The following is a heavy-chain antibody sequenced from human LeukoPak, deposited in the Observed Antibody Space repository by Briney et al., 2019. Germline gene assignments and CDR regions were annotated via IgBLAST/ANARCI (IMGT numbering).Heavy chain of an antibody. CDR2: ISWDGGST. CDR1: GFTFDDYA. J-gene: IGHJ6*03. V-gene: IGHV3-43D*04. CDR3: AKSGRFDYYYYMDV. Sequence: GGSLRLSCAASGFTFDDYAMHWARQAPGKGLEWVSLISWDGGSTYYADSVKGRFTISRDNSKNSLYLQMNSLRAEDTALYYCAKSGRFDYYYYMDVWGKGTTVTVSS. D-gene: IGHD3-10*01.